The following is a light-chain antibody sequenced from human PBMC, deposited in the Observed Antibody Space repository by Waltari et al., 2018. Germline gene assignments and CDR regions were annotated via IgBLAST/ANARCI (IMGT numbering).Light chain of an antibody. Sequence: SYELTQPSSVSVSPGQTARITCSGDVLANKDVRWFQQKPGQAPVLVIYKDSERPSGIPDRISGSTSGTTVTLTISGAQVEDEADYYCYCAADSNVRVFGGGTRLTVL. CDR2: KDS. V-gene: IGLV3-27*01. J-gene: IGLJ2*01. CDR3: YCAADSNVRV. CDR1: VLANKD.